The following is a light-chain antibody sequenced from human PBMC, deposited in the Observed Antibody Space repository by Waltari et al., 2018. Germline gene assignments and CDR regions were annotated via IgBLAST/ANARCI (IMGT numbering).Light chain of an antibody. Sequence: DIPITQSPSSPSAAVGDRGTIACRASHCISNYLAWYQQKPGKVPKLLIYAPSTLQSGVPSRFSGSGSGTDFTLTISSLQPEDVATYYCQKYNSAPPWTFGQGTKVEIK. CDR3: QKYNSAPPWT. V-gene: IGKV1-27*01. CDR1: HCISNY. CDR2: APS. J-gene: IGKJ1*01.